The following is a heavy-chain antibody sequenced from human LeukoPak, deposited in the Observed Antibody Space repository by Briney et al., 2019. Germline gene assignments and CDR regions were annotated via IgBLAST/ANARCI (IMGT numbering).Heavy chain of an antibody. V-gene: IGHV4-30-4*01. CDR3: ARGMTALIARFDY. Sequence: RTSETLSLTCTVSGGSISSGDYYWSWIRQPPGKGLEWIGYIYYSGSTYYNPSLKSRVTISVDTSKNQFSLKLSSVTAADTAVYYCARGMTALIARFDYWGQGTLVTVSS. CDR1: GGSISSGDYY. D-gene: IGHD2-21*02. CDR2: IYYSGST. J-gene: IGHJ4*02.